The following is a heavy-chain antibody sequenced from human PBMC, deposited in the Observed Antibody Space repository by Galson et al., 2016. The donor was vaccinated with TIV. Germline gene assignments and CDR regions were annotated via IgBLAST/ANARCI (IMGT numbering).Heavy chain of an antibody. J-gene: IGHJ6*02. CDR2: VRYDGSHK. V-gene: IGHV3-30*02. D-gene: IGHD3-3*01. Sequence: SLRLPCAASGFTFSTYVMHWVRQAPGKGLEWVAFVRYDGSHKNYADSVKGRFTISRDNSKYTLYLQMNSLRAEDTAVYYCAKGMAIFGVIPPWGGMDVWGQGTTVTVSS. CDR3: AKGMAIFGVIPPWGGMDV. CDR1: GFTFSTYV.